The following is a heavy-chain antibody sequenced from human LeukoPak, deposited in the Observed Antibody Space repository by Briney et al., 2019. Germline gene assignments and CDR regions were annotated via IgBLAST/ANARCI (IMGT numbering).Heavy chain of an antibody. D-gene: IGHD6-19*01. V-gene: IGHV4-61*01. Sequence: PSETLSLTCTVSGGSISSSSYYWSWIRQPPWKGLEWIGYIYYSGGTKYNPSLNSRVTISVDTSKNQFSLKLSSVTAADTAVYYCARVYSSGWNYFDYWGQGTLATVSS. CDR1: GGSISSSSYY. J-gene: IGHJ4*02. CDR3: ARVYSSGWNYFDY. CDR2: IYYSGGT.